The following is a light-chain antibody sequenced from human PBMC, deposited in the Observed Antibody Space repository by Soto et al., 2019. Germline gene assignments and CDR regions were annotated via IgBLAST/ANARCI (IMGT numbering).Light chain of an antibody. V-gene: IGKV1-39*01. CDR1: QSISSY. CDR2: AAS. Sequence: SSLXSSVGDXVTITCRASQSISSYLNWYQQKPGKAPKLLIYAASSLQSGVPSRFSGSGSGTDFTLTISSLQPEDFAVYYCHQYNNWRTFGQGTRLEIK. J-gene: IGKJ5*01. CDR3: HQYNNWRT.